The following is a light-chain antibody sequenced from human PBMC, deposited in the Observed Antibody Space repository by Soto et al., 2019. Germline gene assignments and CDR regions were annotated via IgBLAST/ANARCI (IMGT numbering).Light chain of an antibody. Sequence: IVMTQSPDSLGVSLGERATINCKSNETILYGSNNKNYLSWYQQKPGQPPNLLIYWASTRKYGGPEPFSGSGSGTDFTLSISNLQAEDVAVYYCHQYYSPPFAFGPGTKVHL. CDR1: ETILYGSNNKNY. CDR3: HQYYSPPFA. CDR2: WAS. V-gene: IGKV4-1*01. J-gene: IGKJ3*01.